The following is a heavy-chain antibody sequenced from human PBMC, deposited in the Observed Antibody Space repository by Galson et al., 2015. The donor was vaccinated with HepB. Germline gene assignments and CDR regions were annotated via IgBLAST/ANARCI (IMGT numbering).Heavy chain of an antibody. Sequence: SLRLSCAASGFSFSSHWMHWVRQVPGKGLVWVSRINSDGSDTSYADSVKGRFTISRDNAKNTLYLQMNSLRDEDTAVYYCARDRGGSTYYGGNWFDPWGQGTLVTVSS. V-gene: IGHV3-74*01. J-gene: IGHJ5*02. D-gene: IGHD3-10*01. CDR3: ARDRGGSTYYGGNWFDP. CDR2: INSDGSDT. CDR1: GFSFSSHW.